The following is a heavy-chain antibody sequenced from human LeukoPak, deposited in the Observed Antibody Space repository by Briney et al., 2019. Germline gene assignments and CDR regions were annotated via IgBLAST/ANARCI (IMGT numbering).Heavy chain of an antibody. CDR1: GFTFDDYA. CDR3: ARAYTTGWDPGY. Sequence: GGSLRLSCAASGFTFDDYAMQWVRQAPGKGLEWVSLISGDGGRTYYADSVKGRFTISRDNAKNTLYLQMNSLGAEDTAVYYCARAYTTGWDPGYWGQGTLVTVSS. CDR2: ISGDGGRT. J-gene: IGHJ4*02. D-gene: IGHD6-19*01. V-gene: IGHV3-43*02.